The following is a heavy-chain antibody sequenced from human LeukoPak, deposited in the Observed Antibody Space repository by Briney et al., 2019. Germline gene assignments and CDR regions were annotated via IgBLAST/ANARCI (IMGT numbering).Heavy chain of an antibody. CDR1: GFTFSNYY. D-gene: IGHD5-12*01. Sequence: GGSLRLSCAASGFTFSNYYMSWVRQAPGKGLEWVSAISGSGGSTYYADSVKGRFTISRDNSKNTLYLQMNSLRAEDTAVYYCANMRDGYNFNYWGQGTLVTVSS. V-gene: IGHV3-23*01. J-gene: IGHJ4*02. CDR2: ISGSGGST. CDR3: ANMRDGYNFNY.